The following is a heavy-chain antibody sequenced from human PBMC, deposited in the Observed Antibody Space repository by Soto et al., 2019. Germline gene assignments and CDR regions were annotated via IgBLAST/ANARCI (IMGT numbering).Heavy chain of an antibody. CDR3: VKDRSTSDWYGYFDY. Sequence: EVQLLESGGGLEQPGGSLRLSCAASGFTFNTQAMSWVRQAPGKGLEWVSSISVSGDNTYNADAVKDRFTISRDNSKNTLYLQMNSLRAEDTAVYYCVKDRSTSDWYGYFDYWGQGTLVTVSS. D-gene: IGHD6-19*01. V-gene: IGHV3-23*01. J-gene: IGHJ4*02. CDR2: ISVSGDNT. CDR1: GFTFNTQA.